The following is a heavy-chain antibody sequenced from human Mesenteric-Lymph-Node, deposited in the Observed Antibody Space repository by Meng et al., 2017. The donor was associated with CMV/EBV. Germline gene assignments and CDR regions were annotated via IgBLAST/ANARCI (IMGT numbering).Heavy chain of an antibody. J-gene: IGHJ4*02. CDR1: GASIRSPTW. D-gene: IGHD1-7*01. Sequence: LPLTCTVSGASIRSPTWWSWVRQSPEKGLEWMGEIFYSGSTNYNPSLKGRLTMSVDTSSNQFSLKLASVTAADTAVYYCASNYERNWGQGTLVTVSS. V-gene: IGHV4-4*02. CDR3: ASNYERN. CDR2: IFYSGST.